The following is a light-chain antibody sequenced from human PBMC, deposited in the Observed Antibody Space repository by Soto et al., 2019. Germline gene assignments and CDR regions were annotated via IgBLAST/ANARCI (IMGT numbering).Light chain of an antibody. V-gene: IGKV4-1*01. CDR2: LAS. CDR3: QQYYSNPLT. CDR1: HTLLYNSKNY. Sequence: VMTQYPDSLAVSLGERATINCKSKHTLLYNSKNYLAWYQQKPGQPPKLLIYLASTRESGVPDRISGSGSGTDFSLTIRSLQAEDAAVYYYQQYYSNPLTFGGGTKV. J-gene: IGKJ4*01.